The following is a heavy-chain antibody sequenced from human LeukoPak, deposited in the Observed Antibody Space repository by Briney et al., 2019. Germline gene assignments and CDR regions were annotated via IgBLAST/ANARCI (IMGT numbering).Heavy chain of an antibody. V-gene: IGHV4-39*07. Sequence: SETLSLTCTVSGGSISSSSYYWSWIRQPPGKGLEWIGEINHSGSTNYNPSLKSRVTISVDTSKNQFSLKLSSVTAADTAVYYCATAREAYSSSGEIDYGGKGPWVTVP. CDR3: ATAREAYSSSGEIDY. D-gene: IGHD6-6*01. J-gene: IGHJ4*02. CDR1: GGSISSSSYY. CDR2: INHSGST.